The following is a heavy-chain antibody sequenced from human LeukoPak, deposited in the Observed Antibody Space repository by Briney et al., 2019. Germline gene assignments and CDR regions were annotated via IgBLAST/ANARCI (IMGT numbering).Heavy chain of an antibody. CDR1: GFTFSSYS. J-gene: IGHJ5*02. D-gene: IGHD4-17*01. Sequence: GGSLRLSCAASGFTFSSYSMNWVRQAPGKGLEWVSAITSSSSYIYYADSVKGRFTISRDNAKNSRYLQMSSLRAEDTAVYYCARGRLEYGDYLNWFVPWGEGTLVTVSS. V-gene: IGHV3-21*01. CDR3: ARGRLEYGDYLNWFVP. CDR2: ITSSSSYI.